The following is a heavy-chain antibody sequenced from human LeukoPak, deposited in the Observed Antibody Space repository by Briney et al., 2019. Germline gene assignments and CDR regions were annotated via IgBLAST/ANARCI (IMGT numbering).Heavy chain of an antibody. V-gene: IGHV4-59*01. J-gene: IGHJ6*03. CDR2: IDHTGST. Sequence: PSETLSLTCSVSGDSISIYYWNWIRQPPGKGLEWIGYIDHTGSTNYNPSLNSRVTISRDTSTNHFSLKLSSVTDADTAVYFCARGRVSSSSWQSVYYYYLYMDVWGKGSTVTVSS. D-gene: IGHD6-13*01. CDR1: GDSISIYY. CDR3: ARGRVSSSSWQSVYYYYLYMDV.